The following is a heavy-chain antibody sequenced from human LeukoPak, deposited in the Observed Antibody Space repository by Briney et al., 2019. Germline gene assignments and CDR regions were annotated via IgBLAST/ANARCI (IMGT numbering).Heavy chain of an antibody. CDR1: GGSISSSSYY. J-gene: IGHJ4*02. CDR3: ARGAYSSGRNDY. V-gene: IGHV4-39*01. D-gene: IGHD6-19*01. CDR2: IYYSGST. Sequence: PSETLSLTCTVSGGSISSSSYYWGWIRQPPGKGLEWIGSIYYSGSTYYNPSLKSRVTISVDTSKNQFSLKLSSVTAADTAVYYCARGAYSSGRNDYWGQGTLVTVSS.